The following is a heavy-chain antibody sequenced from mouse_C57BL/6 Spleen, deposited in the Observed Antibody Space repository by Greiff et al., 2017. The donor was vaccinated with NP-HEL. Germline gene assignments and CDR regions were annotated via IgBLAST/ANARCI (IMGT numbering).Heavy chain of an antibody. CDR2: INPSSGYT. D-gene: IGHD1-1*01. CDR3: ARQVSITTVVPYFDY. Sequence: QVQLQQSGAELARPGASVKMSCKASGYTFTSYTMHWVKQRPGQGLEWIGYINPSSGYTKYNQKFKDKATLTADKSSSTAYMQLSSLTSEDSAVYYCARQVSITTVVPYFDYWGQGTTLTVSS. V-gene: IGHV1-4*01. J-gene: IGHJ2*01. CDR1: GYTFTSYT.